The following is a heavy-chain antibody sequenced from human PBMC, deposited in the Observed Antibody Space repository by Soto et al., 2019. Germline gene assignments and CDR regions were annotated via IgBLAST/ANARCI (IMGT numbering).Heavy chain of an antibody. Sequence: ASVKVSCKASGGTFSSYAFSWVRQAPGQGLEWMGGIIRIFHTPTYAQKFQGRVTITADESTSTAYMELITLRSDDTAVYYCVHRRDGYNSAFFDYWGQGTLVTVSS. V-gene: IGHV1-69*13. J-gene: IGHJ4*02. CDR3: VHRRDGYNSAFFDY. CDR1: GGTFSSYA. CDR2: IIRIFHTP. D-gene: IGHD5-12*01.